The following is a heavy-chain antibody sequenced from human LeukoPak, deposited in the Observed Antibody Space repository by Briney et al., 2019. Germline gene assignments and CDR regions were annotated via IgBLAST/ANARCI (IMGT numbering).Heavy chain of an antibody. D-gene: IGHD6-19*01. CDR1: EFTFSSYS. J-gene: IGHJ4*02. V-gene: IGHV3-48*02. CDR2: ISSSGSTI. CDR3: ARYGSGWGFDY. Sequence: GGSLRLSCAASEFTFSSYSMNWVRQAPGKGLEWVSYISSSGSTIYYADSVKGRFTISRDNAKNSLYLQMNSLRDDDTAVYFCARYGSGWGFDYWGQGTLVTVSS.